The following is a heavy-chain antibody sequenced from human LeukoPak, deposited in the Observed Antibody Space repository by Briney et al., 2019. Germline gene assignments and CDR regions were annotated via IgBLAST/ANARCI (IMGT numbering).Heavy chain of an antibody. CDR1: GFAFSTYP. D-gene: IGHD3-22*01. CDR3: AKRPRVYYYDSSGYPPARDTDY. V-gene: IGHV3-23*01. J-gene: IGHJ4*02. CDR2: VSGSGGHK. Sequence: GGSLRLSCVASGFAFSTYPMSWVRQAPGKGLEWVSGVSGSGGHKFYADSAKGRVTISRDNSKKTLYLQMSSLRAEDTAVYYCAKRPRVYYYDSSGYPPARDTDYWGQGTLVTVSS.